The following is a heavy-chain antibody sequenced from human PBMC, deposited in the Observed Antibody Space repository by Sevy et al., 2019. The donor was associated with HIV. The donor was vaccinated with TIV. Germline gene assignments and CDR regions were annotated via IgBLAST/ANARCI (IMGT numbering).Heavy chain of an antibody. D-gene: IGHD3-22*01. Sequence: GGALRLSCAASGFTFSSYSMNWVRQAPGKGLEWVSSISSSSSYIYYADSVKGRFTISRDNAKNSLYLQMNSLRAEDTAVYSCATGKVNYYDSSFARVWGQGTLVTVSS. V-gene: IGHV3-21*01. CDR1: GFTFSSYS. CDR2: ISSSSSYI. CDR3: ATGKVNYYDSSFARV. J-gene: IGHJ4*02.